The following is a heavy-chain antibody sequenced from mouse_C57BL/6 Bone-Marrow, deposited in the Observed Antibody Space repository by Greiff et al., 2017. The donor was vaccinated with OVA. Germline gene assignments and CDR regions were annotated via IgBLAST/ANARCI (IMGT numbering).Heavy chain of an antibody. V-gene: IGHV1-59*01. D-gene: IGHD1-1*01. CDR2: IAPSDSYI. J-gene: IGHJ2*02. CDR3: AHYGSRLYLHY. CDR1: GYTFTNYW. Sequence: VQLQQPGAGLVRPGTSVKLSCKASGYTFTNYWMHWVKQRPGQGLEWIGVIAPSDSYINYNQKFKGRATLTVDTSSSTAYMHLSSLTSEDSAVYYCAHYGSRLYLHYWGQGTSLTVSS.